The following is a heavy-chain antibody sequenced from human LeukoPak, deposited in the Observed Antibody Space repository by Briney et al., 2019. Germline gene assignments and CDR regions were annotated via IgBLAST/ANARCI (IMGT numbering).Heavy chain of an antibody. CDR1: GGSISSYY. V-gene: IGHV4-4*07. J-gene: IGHJ3*02. Sequence: SETLSLTCIVSGGSISSYYWCWIRQRAGTGLEWIGRIHTSRSTNCNPSLKSRVTMSLDTSKDQISLKLSSLTAADAAVYYCARDRRGLLGLGEYGDDFDIWGQGTMVTVSS. CDR3: ARDRRGLLGLGEYGDDFDI. CDR2: IHTSRST. D-gene: IGHD3-10*01.